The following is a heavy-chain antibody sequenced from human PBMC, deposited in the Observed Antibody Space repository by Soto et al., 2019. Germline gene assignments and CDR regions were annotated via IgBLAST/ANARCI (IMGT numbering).Heavy chain of an antibody. CDR1: GVTFSSYA. J-gene: IGHJ4*02. D-gene: IGHD5-12*01. Sequence: GGSLRLSCAASGVTFSSYAMSWVRQAPGKGLEWVSAISGSGGSTYYADSVKGRFTISRDNAKNTLYLQTNSLRAEDTAIYYCASERSGYNFDYWGQGTLVTVSS. CDR3: ASERSGYNFDY. CDR2: ISGSGGST. V-gene: IGHV3-23*01.